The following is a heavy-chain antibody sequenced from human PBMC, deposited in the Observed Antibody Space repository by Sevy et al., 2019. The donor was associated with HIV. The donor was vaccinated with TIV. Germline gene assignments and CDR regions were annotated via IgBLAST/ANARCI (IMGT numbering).Heavy chain of an antibody. CDR1: GFTFSSYG. Sequence: GGSLRLSCAASGFTFSSYGMHWVRQAPGKGLEWVAVISYDGSNKYYAYSVKGRFTISRDNSKNTLYLQMNSLRAEDTAVYYCAKDRGRLGRGATPLDYWGQGTLVTVSS. D-gene: IGHD1-26*01. CDR2: ISYDGSNK. J-gene: IGHJ4*02. V-gene: IGHV3-30*18. CDR3: AKDRGRLGRGATPLDY.